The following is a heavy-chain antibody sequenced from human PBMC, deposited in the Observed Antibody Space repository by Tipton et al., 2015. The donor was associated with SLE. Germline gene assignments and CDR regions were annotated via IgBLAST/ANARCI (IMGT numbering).Heavy chain of an antibody. Sequence: SLRLSCAASGFTFSSYAMSWVRQAPGKGLEWVSAISGSGGSTYYADSVKGRFTISRDNSKNTLYLQMNSLRAEDSAVYYCAKAINYGFWSGYFYFDYWGQGTTVTVSS. CDR2: ISGSGGST. V-gene: IGHV3-23*01. CDR1: GFTFSSYA. D-gene: IGHD3-3*01. CDR3: AKAINYGFWSGYFYFDY. J-gene: IGHJ4*03.